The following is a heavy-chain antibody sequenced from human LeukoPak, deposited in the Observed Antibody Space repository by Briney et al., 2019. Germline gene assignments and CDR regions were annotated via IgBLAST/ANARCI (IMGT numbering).Heavy chain of an antibody. J-gene: IGHJ5*02. CDR3: ARVSSDTAMVTIGDWFDP. CDR1: GGSISSGDYY. Sequence: PSQTLSLTCTVSGGSISSGDYYWSWIRQPPGKSLEWIGYIYYSGSTYYNPSLKSRVTISVDTSKNQFSLKLSSVTAADTAVYYCARVSSDTAMVTIGDWFDPWGQGTLVTVSS. CDR2: IYYSGST. V-gene: IGHV4-30-4*08. D-gene: IGHD5-18*01.